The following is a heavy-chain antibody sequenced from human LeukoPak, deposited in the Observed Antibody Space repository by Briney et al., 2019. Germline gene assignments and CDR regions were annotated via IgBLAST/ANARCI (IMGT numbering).Heavy chain of an antibody. Sequence: SVKVSCKASGGTFSSYDINWVRQATGQGLEWMGGIIPIFGTANYAQKFQGRVTITADKSTSTAYMELSSLRSEDTAVYYCARDNSITIFGVVIPGHYYHMDVWGKGTTVTVSS. D-gene: IGHD3-3*01. CDR2: IIPIFGTA. CDR1: GGTFSSYD. J-gene: IGHJ6*03. V-gene: IGHV1-69*06. CDR3: ARDNSITIFGVVIPGHYYHMDV.